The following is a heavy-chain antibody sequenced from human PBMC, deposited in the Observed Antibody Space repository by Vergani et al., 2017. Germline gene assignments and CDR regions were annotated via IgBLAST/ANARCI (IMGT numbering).Heavy chain of an antibody. J-gene: IGHJ4*02. Sequence: QVQLQESGPGLVKPSQTLSLTCTVSGGSISSGGYYWSWIRQPPGKGLEWIGYIYYRGSTYYNPSLKSRVTIPVDTSKNQFSLKLSSVTAADTAVYYCAQPAGIAVAGTFDYWGQGTLVTVSS. CDR3: AQPAGIAVAGTFDY. CDR2: IYYRGST. D-gene: IGHD6-19*01. V-gene: IGHV4-31*03. CDR1: GGSISSGGYY.